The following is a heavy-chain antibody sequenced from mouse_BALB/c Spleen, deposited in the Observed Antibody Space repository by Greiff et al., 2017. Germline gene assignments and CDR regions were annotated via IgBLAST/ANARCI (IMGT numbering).Heavy chain of an antibody. J-gene: IGHJ3*01. CDR1: GFTFSSFG. CDR2: ISSGSSTI. V-gene: IGHV5-17*02. D-gene: IGHD4-1*01. Sequence: EVQVEESGGGLVQPGGSRKLSCAASGFTFSSFGMHWVRQAPEKGLEWVAYISSGSSTIYYADTVKGRFTISRDNPKNTLFLQMTSLRSEDTAMYYCARGGAGAWFAYWGQGTLVTVSA. CDR3: ARGGAGAWFAY.